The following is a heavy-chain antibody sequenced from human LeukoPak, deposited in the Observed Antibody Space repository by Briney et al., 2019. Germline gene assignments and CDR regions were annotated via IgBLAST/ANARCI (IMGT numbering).Heavy chain of an antibody. J-gene: IGHJ4*02. CDR3: ARSTGGSWYGDY. V-gene: IGHV3-66*01. CDR2: IFSGGDT. CDR1: GFTVSSKY. Sequence: GGSLRLSCAASGFTVSSKYMSWVRQAPGKGLEWVSVIFSGGDTYYADSVKGRFTISRDNSKNTLYLQMNTLRAEDTAVYYCARSTGGSWYGDYWGQGTLVNVSS. D-gene: IGHD6-13*01.